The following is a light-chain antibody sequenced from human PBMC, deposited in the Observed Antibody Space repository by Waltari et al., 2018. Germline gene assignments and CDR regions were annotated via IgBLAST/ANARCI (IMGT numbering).Light chain of an antibody. V-gene: IGLV2-14*03. CDR2: DVS. CDR3: SSYTSSSTVV. Sequence: QSALTQPASVSGSPGQSITISCTGTSSDVGGYNYVSWYQQHPGKAPKLMIYDVSNRPSGVSNRCSGSKSGNTAVLTISGLQAEDEADYYCSSYTSSSTVVFGGGTKLTVL. CDR1: SSDVGGYNY. J-gene: IGLJ2*01.